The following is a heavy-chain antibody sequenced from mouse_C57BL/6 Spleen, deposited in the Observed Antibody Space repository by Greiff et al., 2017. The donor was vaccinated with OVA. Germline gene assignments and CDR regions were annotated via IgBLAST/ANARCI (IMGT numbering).Heavy chain of an antibody. Sequence: VQLLQPGAELVKPGASVKMSCTASGYTFTSYWMTWVKQRPGQGLEWIGEIYPGSGSTNYNEKFKGKATLTVDTSSSTAYMQLSSLTAEDAAVYYCARKAHYSNYGDYWGQGTTLTVSS. CDR3: ARKAHYSNYGDY. CDR2: IYPGSGST. CDR1: GYTFTSYW. V-gene: IGHV1-55*01. J-gene: IGHJ4*01. D-gene: IGHD2-5*01.